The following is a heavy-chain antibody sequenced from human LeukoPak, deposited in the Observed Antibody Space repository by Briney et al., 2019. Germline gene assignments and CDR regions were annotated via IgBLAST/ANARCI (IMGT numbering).Heavy chain of an antibody. CDR2: IRQDGSEK. J-gene: IGHJ5*02. Sequence: GGSLRLSCAASGFTFSSYWMSWVRQAPGKGLEWVANIRQDGSEKYYVDSVKGRFTISRDNAKNSLYLQMNSLRAEDTAVYYCARDVDSSGRNLFWFDPWGQGTLVTVSS. CDR1: GFTFSSYW. D-gene: IGHD6-19*01. CDR3: ARDVDSSGRNLFWFDP. V-gene: IGHV3-7*01.